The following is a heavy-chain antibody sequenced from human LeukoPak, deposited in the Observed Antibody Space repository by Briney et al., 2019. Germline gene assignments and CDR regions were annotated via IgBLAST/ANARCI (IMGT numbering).Heavy chain of an antibody. D-gene: IGHD3-22*01. Sequence: PSQTLSLTCAVSGGSISSDGYSWSWIRQPPGKGLEWIGYIYDSGSTYYNPSLKSRVTISVDRSKNQFSLDLRSVTAADTAVYYCARGGDYYAGSGFYLRSDYFQHWGQGTPVIVSS. CDR3: ARGGDYYAGSGFYLRSDYFQH. CDR2: IYDSGST. J-gene: IGHJ1*01. CDR1: GGSISSDGYS. V-gene: IGHV4-30-2*01.